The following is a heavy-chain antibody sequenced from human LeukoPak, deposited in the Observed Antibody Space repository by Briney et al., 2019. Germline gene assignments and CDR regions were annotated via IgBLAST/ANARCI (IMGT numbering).Heavy chain of an antibody. CDR1: GFIFSRHA. J-gene: IGHJ4*02. CDR3: AKDRSGSYDGPDY. Sequence: GGSLRLSCAASGFIFSRHAMSSVRQAPGKGLEWVSTISGSGGSTYYADSVKGRFTISRDNSKNTLYLQMNSLRAEDTAVYYCAKDRSGSYDGPDYWGQGTLVTISS. V-gene: IGHV3-23*01. D-gene: IGHD3-10*01. CDR2: ISGSGGST.